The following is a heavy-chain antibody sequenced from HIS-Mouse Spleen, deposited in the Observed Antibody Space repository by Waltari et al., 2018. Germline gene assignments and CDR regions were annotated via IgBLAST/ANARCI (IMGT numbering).Heavy chain of an antibody. CDR3: ARSPYYDFWSGYSDNWFDP. Sequence: QVQLQESGPGLVKPSQTLSLTCTFSGGSISSGGYYWSWIRQHPGKGLEWIGYIYYSGRSYYNPPRKRRVTSSVDTSKNQFSLKLSSVTAADTAVYYCARSPYYDFWSGYSDNWFDPWGQGTLVTVSS. CDR2: IYYSGRS. V-gene: IGHV4-31*03. J-gene: IGHJ5*02. CDR1: GGSISSGGYY. D-gene: IGHD3-3*01.